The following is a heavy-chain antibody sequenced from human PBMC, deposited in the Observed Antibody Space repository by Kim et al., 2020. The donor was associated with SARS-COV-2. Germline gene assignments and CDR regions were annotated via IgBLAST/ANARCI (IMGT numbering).Heavy chain of an antibody. V-gene: IGHV3-30*07. J-gene: IGHJ4*02. CDR3: ARALRPYYYDSSGYFDY. Sequence: VKGRFNISRDNSKNTLYLQMNSLGAEDTAVYYCARALRPYYYDSSGYFDYWGQGTLVTVSS. D-gene: IGHD3-22*01.